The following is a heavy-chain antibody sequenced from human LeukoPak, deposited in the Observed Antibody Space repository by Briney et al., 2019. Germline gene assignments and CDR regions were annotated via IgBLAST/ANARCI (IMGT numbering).Heavy chain of an antibody. J-gene: IGHJ4*02. Sequence: SETLSLTCTVSGYSISSGYYWGWIRQPPGKGLEWIGSIYHSGSTYYNPSLKSRVTISVDTSKNQFSLKLSSVTAADTAVYYCARDNIVVVDATKAYYFDYWGQGTLVTVSS. CDR3: ARDNIVVVDATKAYYFDY. D-gene: IGHD2-15*01. CDR1: GYSISSGYY. CDR2: IYHSGST. V-gene: IGHV4-38-2*02.